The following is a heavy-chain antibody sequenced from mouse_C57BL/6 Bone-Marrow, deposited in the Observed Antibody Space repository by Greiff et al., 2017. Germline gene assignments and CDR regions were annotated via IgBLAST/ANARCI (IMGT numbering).Heavy chain of an antibody. Sequence: VQLQQSGAELVRPGASVKLSCTASGFNIKDDSMHWVKQRPEQGLEWIGWIDPENGDTKYASKFQGQATITADTSSNTAFLQLSSLTSEDTAVYYCTSYYYGSSYCDYWGQGTTLTVSS. CDR3: TSYYYGSSYCDY. D-gene: IGHD1-1*01. V-gene: IGHV14-4*01. CDR2: IDPENGDT. J-gene: IGHJ2*01. CDR1: GFNIKDDS.